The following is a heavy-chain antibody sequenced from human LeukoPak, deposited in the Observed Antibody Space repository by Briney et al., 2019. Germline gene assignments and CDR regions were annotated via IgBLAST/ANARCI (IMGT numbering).Heavy chain of an antibody. CDR2: IYYSGST. CDR1: GGSISSHY. V-gene: IGHV4-59*11. Sequence: PSETLSLTCTVSGGSISSHYWSWIRQPPGKGLEWLGYIYYSGSTNYNPSLKSRVTISVDTSKNQFSLKLSSVTAADTAVYYCARLTLLAEGPAAINWFDPWGQGTLVTVSS. J-gene: IGHJ5*02. D-gene: IGHD2-2*01. CDR3: ARLTLLAEGPAAINWFDP.